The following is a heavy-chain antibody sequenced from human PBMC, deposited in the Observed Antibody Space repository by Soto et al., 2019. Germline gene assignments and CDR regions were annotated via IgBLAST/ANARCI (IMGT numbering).Heavy chain of an antibody. Sequence: QVQLQESGPGLVKPSQTLSLTCTVSGGSISSGGYYWSWIRQHPGKGLEWIGYIYYSGSTYYNPSPKSRVTIXXDXSXXQFSLKLSSVTAADTAVYYCARVPDYGDYVPWFAPWGQGTLVTVSS. CDR2: IYYSGST. CDR1: GGSISSGGYY. J-gene: IGHJ5*02. CDR3: ARVPDYGDYVPWFAP. V-gene: IGHV4-31*03. D-gene: IGHD4-17*01.